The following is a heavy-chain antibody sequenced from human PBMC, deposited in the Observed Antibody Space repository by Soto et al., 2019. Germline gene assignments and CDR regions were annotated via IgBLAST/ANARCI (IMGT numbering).Heavy chain of an antibody. V-gene: IGHV4-34*01. J-gene: IGHJ5*02. D-gene: IGHD6-13*01. CDR3: ARGPDGIAAAGVNWFDP. CDR1: GGSFSGYY. CDR2: INHSGST. Sequence: SETLSLTCAVYGGSFSGYYWSWIRQPPGKGLEWIGEINHSGSTNYNPSLKSRVTISVDTSKNQFSLKLSSVTAADTAVYYCARGPDGIAAAGVNWFDPWGQGTLVTVSS.